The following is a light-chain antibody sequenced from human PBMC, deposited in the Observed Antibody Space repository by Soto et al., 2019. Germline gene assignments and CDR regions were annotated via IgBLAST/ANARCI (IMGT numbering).Light chain of an antibody. V-gene: IGKV3-11*01. CDR3: QQLNNWPNT. Sequence: EIVLTQSPATLSLSPGERATLSCRASQRVSSYLAWYQQKPGQAPRLLIYDASNRATGVPARFSGSGSGTYFTLTISSLEPEDFAVYYCQQLNNWPNTFGQGTKLEIK. CDR2: DAS. CDR1: QRVSSY. J-gene: IGKJ2*01.